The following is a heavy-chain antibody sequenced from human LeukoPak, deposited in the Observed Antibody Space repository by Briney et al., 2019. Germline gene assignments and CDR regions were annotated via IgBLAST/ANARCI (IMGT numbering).Heavy chain of an antibody. CDR2: ISTGSSYI. V-gene: IGHV3-21*01. Sequence: PGGSLRLSCAASGFTFSSYSMNWVRQAPGKGLEWVSSISTGSSYIYYADSMKGRFTISRDNAKNSLYLQMHSLRAEDTAVYYXXXXXXVAGPGSTGFDYWGQGTLVTVSS. D-gene: IGHD6-19*01. CDR1: GFTFSSYS. J-gene: IGHJ4*02. CDR3: XXXXXVAGPGSTGFDY.